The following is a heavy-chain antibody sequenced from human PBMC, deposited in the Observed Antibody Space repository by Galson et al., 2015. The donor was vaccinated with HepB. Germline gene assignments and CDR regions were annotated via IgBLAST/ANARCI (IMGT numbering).Heavy chain of an antibody. CDR1: GFTFSNYV. J-gene: IGHJ6*02. CDR2: ITSNGGST. V-gene: IGHV3-64*01. D-gene: IGHD3-3*01. CDR3: ARPFWSGHYRPLLPYSGMDV. Sequence: SLRLSCAASGFTFSNYVMHWVRQAPGKGLEYVSAITSNGGSTYYANSVKGRFTISRDNSKNTLYLQMGSLRAEDMAVYYCARPFWSGHYRPLLPYSGMDVWGQGTTVTVSS.